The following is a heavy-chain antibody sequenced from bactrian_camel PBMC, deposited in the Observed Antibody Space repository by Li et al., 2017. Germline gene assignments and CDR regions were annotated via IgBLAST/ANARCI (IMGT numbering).Heavy chain of an antibody. D-gene: IGHD1*01. J-gene: IGHJ6*01. CDR1: GGTVSGRR. CDR3: AAGLRSGGLDRLVRGNGRGFGY. CDR2: ISPATGWP. Sequence: HVQLVESGGGSVQAGGSLRLSCAASGGTVSGRRMGWFRQAPGKEREGVVTISPATGWPYYADSVKGRFTISQDNVENTVYLLMNSLKPEDTAMYYCAAGLRSGGLDRLVRGNGRGFGYWGQGTQVTVS. V-gene: IGHV3-3*01.